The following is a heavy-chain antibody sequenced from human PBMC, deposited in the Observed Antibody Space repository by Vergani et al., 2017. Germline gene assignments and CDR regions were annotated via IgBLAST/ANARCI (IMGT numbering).Heavy chain of an antibody. CDR2: VSHSGST. Sequence: QVQLQESGPGLVQPAETLSLTCVVSNSSINSNYYWGWIRQSPGKRLEWIGSVSHSGSTFSNPSLKSRVTISLDKSKKLISLILNSVTAADTAVYYCVRDAINYDVLTGYYIGLDSWGQGTLVTVSS. CDR1: NSSINSNYY. D-gene: IGHD3-9*01. V-gene: IGHV4-38-2*01. CDR3: VRDAINYDVLTGYYIGLDS. J-gene: IGHJ4*02.